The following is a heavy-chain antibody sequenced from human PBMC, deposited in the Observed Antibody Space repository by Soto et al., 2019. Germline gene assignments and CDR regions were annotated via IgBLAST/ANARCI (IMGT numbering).Heavy chain of an antibody. J-gene: IGHJ3*02. D-gene: IGHD6-19*01. CDR3: AAHSGYSSGWYVAFDI. CDR1: GYTFTSYG. CDR2: ISAYNGNT. V-gene: IGHV1-18*01. Sequence: ASGKVSCKASGYTFTSYGISWVRQAPGQGLEWMGWISAYNGNTNYAQKLQGRVTMTTDTSTSTAYRELRSLRSDDTAVYYCAAHSGYSSGWYVAFDIWGQGTMVTVSS.